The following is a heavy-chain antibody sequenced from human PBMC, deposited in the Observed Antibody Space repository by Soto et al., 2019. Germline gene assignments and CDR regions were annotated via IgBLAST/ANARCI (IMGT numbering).Heavy chain of an antibody. CDR3: ARSSYSSCTDY. V-gene: IGHV3-30-3*01. J-gene: IGHJ4*02. Sequence: QVQLVESGGGVVQPGRSLRLSCAASGFTFSNYAMHWVRQAPGKGLEWVAVISYDGSNKYYADTVKGRFTISRDNSKNKLYLQMNSLRAEDTAVYYCARSSYSSCTDYWGQVTLVTVSS. CDR1: GFTFSNYA. CDR2: ISYDGSNK. D-gene: IGHD6-19*01.